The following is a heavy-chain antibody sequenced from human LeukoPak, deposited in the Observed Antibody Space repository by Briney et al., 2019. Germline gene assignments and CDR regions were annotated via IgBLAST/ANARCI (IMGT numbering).Heavy chain of an antibody. CDR3: ARGNVVVIQPSIVHWFDP. Sequence: PSETLSLTCTVSGGSISSYYWSWIRQPPGKGLEWIGYIYYSGSTNDNPSLKSRVTISVDTSKNQFSLKLSSVTAAVTAVYYCARGNVVVIQPSIVHWFDPWGQGTLVTVSS. J-gene: IGHJ5*02. V-gene: IGHV4-59*01. D-gene: IGHD3-22*01. CDR2: IYYSGST. CDR1: GGSISSYY.